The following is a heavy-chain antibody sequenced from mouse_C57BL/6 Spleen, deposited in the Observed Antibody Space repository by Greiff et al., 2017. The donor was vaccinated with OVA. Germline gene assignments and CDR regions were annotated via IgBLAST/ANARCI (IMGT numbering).Heavy chain of an antibody. V-gene: IGHV5-9-1*02. J-gene: IGHJ4*01. Sequence: EVQVVESGEGLVKPGGSLKLSCAASGFTFSSYAMSWVRQTPEKRLEWVAYISSGGDYIYYADTVKGRFTISRDNASNTLYLQMSSLKSEDTAMYYGTRDWGVYAMDYWGQGTSVTVSS. CDR2: ISSGGDYI. D-gene: IGHD4-1*01. CDR3: TRDWGVYAMDY. CDR1: GFTFSSYA.